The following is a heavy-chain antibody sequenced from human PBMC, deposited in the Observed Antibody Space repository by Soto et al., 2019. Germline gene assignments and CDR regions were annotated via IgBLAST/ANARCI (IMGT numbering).Heavy chain of an antibody. V-gene: IGHV1-69*12. CDR3: ARGSSSWYLDY. CDR2: IIPIFGTA. D-gene: IGHD6-13*01. Sequence: QVQLVQSGAEVKKPGSSVKVSCKASGGTFNNFAFNWVRQAPGQGLEWMGGIIPIFGTAHYAQKLQGRVKITADESTRTVYMEVSSLRSEDTAVYYCARGSSSWYLDYWGQGTLVTVSS. CDR1: GGTFNNFA. J-gene: IGHJ4*02.